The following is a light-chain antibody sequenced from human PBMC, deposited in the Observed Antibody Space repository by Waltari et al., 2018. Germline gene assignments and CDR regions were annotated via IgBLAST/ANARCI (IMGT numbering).Light chain of an antibody. CDR1: SSDIGGYDY. Sequence: QSALTQPASVSGSPGQSITILCTGTSSDIGGYDYVSWYQQHPGNAPKLIIYDVTNRPSGVSDRFSGSKSGNTASLTISGLQAEDEGDYYCCSYTHNHWVFGGGTSLTVL. J-gene: IGLJ3*02. CDR3: CSYTHNHWV. V-gene: IGLV2-14*03. CDR2: DVT.